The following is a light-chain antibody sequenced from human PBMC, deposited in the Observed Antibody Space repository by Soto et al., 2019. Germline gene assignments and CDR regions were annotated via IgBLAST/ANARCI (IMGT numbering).Light chain of an antibody. V-gene: IGKV3-20*01. CDR3: LQYASEPLT. CDR2: GAS. J-gene: IGKJ4*01. Sequence: ETVLTQSPGTLSLSPGERATLSCRASQSVANNYLAWYQHRPGQGPRRLLSGASSMATGIPDRFGGSGSGTDFTLTISRLQPADFAVYYCLQYASEPLTFSGGTKVEI. CDR1: QSVANNY.